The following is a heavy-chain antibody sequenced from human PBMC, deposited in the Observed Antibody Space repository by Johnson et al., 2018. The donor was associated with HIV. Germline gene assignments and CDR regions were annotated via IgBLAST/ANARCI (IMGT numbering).Heavy chain of an antibody. J-gene: IGHJ3*01. CDR2: ISYDGSNK. Sequence: VQLVESGGGVVQPGRSRRLSCAASGFIFSSYGMHWVRQAPGKGLEWVAVISYDGSNKYYADSVKGRFTISRDNSKNTLYLQMNSLRAYDTAVYYCARDLRGFKYDAFDVWGQGTMVTVSS. V-gene: IGHV3-30*19. CDR1: GFIFSSYG. CDR3: ARDLRGFKYDAFDV.